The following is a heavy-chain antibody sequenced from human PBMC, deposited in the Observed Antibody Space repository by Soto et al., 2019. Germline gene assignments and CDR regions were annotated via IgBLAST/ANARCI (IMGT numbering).Heavy chain of an antibody. CDR3: ARVRDPHLDHYGLDV. J-gene: IGHJ6*02. Sequence: QVQLVQSGAEVKNPGSSVRVSCKTSGFTFNVYGIHWVRQAPGQGLEWMGGLFPIYDEPNYAQKFQGRVTITADKSTATVYLELNSLRSEDTAVYFCARVRDPHLDHYGLDVWGQGTTVTVSS. V-gene: IGHV1-69*06. CDR1: GFTFNVYG. CDR2: LFPIYDEP.